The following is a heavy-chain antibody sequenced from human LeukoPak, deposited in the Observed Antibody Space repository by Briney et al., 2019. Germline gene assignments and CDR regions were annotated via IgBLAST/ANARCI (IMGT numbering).Heavy chain of an antibody. Sequence: GGSLRLSCAASGFNFTNAWVSWVRRAPGKGPEWLGRIKSKADGGTTLHAASVEDRFAISRDDSINTLYLQMNSLKMDDTAVYYCTDPPTSLWGQGILATVSS. CDR1: GFNFTNAW. D-gene: IGHD1-1*01. CDR3: TDPPTSL. V-gene: IGHV3-15*01. J-gene: IGHJ4*02. CDR2: IKSKADGGTT.